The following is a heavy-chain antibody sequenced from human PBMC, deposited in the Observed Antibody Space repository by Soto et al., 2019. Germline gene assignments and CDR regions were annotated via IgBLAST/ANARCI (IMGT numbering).Heavy chain of an antibody. Sequence: QVQLVESGGGVVQPGRSLRLSCAASGFTFSTYGMHWVRQAPGKGLEWVGVITYDGSNKFYADSVKGRFTISRENSKNTLYLQMNNLRVEDAAVYYCAKDWRESLPGDAFDIWGQGTMVTVSS. CDR1: GFTFSTYG. J-gene: IGHJ3*02. D-gene: IGHD3-10*01. CDR2: ITYDGSNK. V-gene: IGHV3-30*18. CDR3: AKDWRESLPGDAFDI.